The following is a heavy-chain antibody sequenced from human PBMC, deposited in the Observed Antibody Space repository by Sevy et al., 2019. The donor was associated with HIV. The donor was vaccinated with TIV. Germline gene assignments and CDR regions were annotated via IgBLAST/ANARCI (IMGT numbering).Heavy chain of an antibody. CDR1: GFTFSSYA. CDR3: VKDHFLGSHIAAADYFDY. V-gene: IGHV3-64D*06. CDR2: ISSNGGST. Sequence: GGSLRLSCSASGFTFSSYAMHWVRQAPGKGLEYVSAISSNGGSTYYADSVKGRFSISRDNSKNTLYLQMSSLRAEDTAVYYCVKDHFLGSHIAAADYFDYWGQGTLVTVSS. D-gene: IGHD6-13*01. J-gene: IGHJ4*02.